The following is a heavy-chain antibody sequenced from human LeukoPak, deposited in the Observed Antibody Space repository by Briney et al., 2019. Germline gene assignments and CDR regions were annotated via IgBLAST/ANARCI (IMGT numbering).Heavy chain of an antibody. CDR3: GRVARGNYYHFDS. Sequence: GGSLRLSCAASGFTFSSYAMHWVRQAPGKGLEWVAVISYDGSNKYYADSVKGRFTISRDNSKNTLYLQMNSLRAEDTAVYYCGRVARGNYYHFDSWGQGTLVTVSS. CDR2: ISYDGSNK. CDR1: GFTFSSYA. J-gene: IGHJ4*02. D-gene: IGHD1-26*01. V-gene: IGHV3-30*04.